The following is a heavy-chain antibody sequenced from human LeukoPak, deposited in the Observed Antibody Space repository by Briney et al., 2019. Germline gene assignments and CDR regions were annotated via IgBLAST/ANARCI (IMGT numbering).Heavy chain of an antibody. CDR1: GFTLSSYA. D-gene: IGHD4-11*01. CDR2: IKQDGSEK. J-gene: IGHJ4*02. Sequence: GGSLRLSCAASGFTLSSYAMSWVRQAPGKGLEWVANIKQDGSEKYYVDSVKGRFTISRDNAKNSLYLQMNSLRAEDTAVYYCASTSNYLNWGQGTLVTVSS. V-gene: IGHV3-7*01. CDR3: ASTSNYLN.